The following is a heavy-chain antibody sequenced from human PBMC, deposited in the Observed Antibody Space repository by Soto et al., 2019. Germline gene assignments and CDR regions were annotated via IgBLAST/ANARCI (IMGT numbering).Heavy chain of an antibody. J-gene: IGHJ4*02. CDR2: ISAYNGNT. CDR3: ARGRGYSSGWSYYYFDY. D-gene: IGHD6-19*01. Sequence: SSAEVPFEASHATIAIDRITGVRQCPSQGLEWMGWISAYNGNTNYAQTLQGRVTMTTDTSTSTAYMELRSLRSDDTAVYYCARGRGYSSGWSYYYFDYCGQGTLVTV. CDR1: HATIAIDR. V-gene: IGHV1-18*01.